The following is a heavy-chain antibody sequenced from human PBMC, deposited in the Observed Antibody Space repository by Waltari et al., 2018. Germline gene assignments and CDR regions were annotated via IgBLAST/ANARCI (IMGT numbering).Heavy chain of an antibody. V-gene: IGHV3-48*04. CDR3: MRKYTSGWHFDY. CDR2: ISSSGSNI. Sequence: EVQLVESGGDLVQPGGSLRLSCAASGFTFSSHSMGWVRQAPGKGLELVSYISSSGSNIYNADSVKGRFTISRDNAKNSLYLQMNNLRAEDTAVYYCMRKYTSGWHFDYWGQGTLVTVSS. D-gene: IGHD6-19*01. CDR1: GFTFSSHS. J-gene: IGHJ4*02.